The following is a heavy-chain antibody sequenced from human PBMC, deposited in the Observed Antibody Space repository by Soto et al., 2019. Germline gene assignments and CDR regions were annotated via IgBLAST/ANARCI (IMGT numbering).Heavy chain of an antibody. Sequence: XESLKISCKGSGYTFTNYWLVWVRQIPGKGLEWMGIIYPGDSDTRYSPSFQGQVTISADRSISTAYLQWSSLKASDTGMYYCARYTTLTDYFFHGMDVWGQGTTVTVSS. J-gene: IGHJ6*02. D-gene: IGHD4-17*01. CDR3: ARYTTLTDYFFHGMDV. V-gene: IGHV5-51*01. CDR2: IYPGDSDT. CDR1: GYTFTNYW.